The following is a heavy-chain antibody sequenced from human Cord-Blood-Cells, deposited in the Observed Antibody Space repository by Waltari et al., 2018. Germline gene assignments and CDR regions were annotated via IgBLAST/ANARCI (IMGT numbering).Heavy chain of an antibody. D-gene: IGHD3-22*01. V-gene: IGHV4-34*01. J-gene: IGHJ3*02. CDR3: ARTLYDSSGYYSDAFDI. Sequence: QVQLQQWGAGLLKPSETLSLTCAVYGGSFSGYYWSWIRQPPGKGLEWIGEINHRESTNYNPSLKSRVTISVDTSKNQFSLKLSSVTAADTAVYYCARTLYDSSGYYSDAFDIWGQGTMVTVSS. CDR2: INHREST. CDR1: GGSFSGYY.